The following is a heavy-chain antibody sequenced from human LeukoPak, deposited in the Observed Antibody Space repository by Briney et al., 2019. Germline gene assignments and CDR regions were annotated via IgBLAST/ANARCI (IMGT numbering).Heavy chain of an antibody. CDR2: FGNSGTYT. CDR1: GFTFTDYY. V-gene: IGHV3-11*06. Sequence: GGSLRLSCAASGFTFTDYYMSWIRQAPGKGMEWVSFFGNSGTYTSYADSLKGRFTISRDNAKNSLYLQMNSLRAEDTAVYYCARAPDDYGDYGGDYWGQGTLVTVSS. J-gene: IGHJ4*02. CDR3: ARAPDDYGDYGGDY. D-gene: IGHD4-17*01.